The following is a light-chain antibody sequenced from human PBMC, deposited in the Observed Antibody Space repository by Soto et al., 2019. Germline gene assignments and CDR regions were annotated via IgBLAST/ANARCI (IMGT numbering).Light chain of an antibody. CDR2: EGS. CDR3: CSYAGRSTYVL. V-gene: IGLV2-23*01. Sequence: QSALTQPASVSGSPGQSITISCTGTSSDIGNYNLVSWYQQHPGKAPKLMIYEGSNRPSAVSNRFSGSKSGNTASLTISGLQAEDEADYYCCSYAGRSTYVLFGGETKVTVL. J-gene: IGLJ2*01. CDR1: SSDIGNYNL.